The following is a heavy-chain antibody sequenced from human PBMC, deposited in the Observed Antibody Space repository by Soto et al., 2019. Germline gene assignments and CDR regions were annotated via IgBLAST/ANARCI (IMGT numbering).Heavy chain of an antibody. Sequence: GGSLRLSCAASGFTFSTYTMSWVRQAPGKGLEWVSSISSSSSYIYYADSVKGRFTISRDNAKNSLYLQMNSLRAEDTAVYYCARDSRGVIDYWGQGTLVTVSS. CDR1: GFTFSTYT. CDR2: ISSSSSYI. D-gene: IGHD2-8*01. J-gene: IGHJ4*02. CDR3: ARDSRGVIDY. V-gene: IGHV3-21*01.